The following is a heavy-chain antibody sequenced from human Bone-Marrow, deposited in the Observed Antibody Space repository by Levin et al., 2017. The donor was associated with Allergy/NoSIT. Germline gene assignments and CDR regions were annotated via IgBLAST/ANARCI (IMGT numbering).Heavy chain of an antibody. CDR3: ARLRVGATRYYYHGMDV. CDR1: DVSIRSTSAY. J-gene: IGHJ6*02. V-gene: IGHV4-39*07. Sequence: RPSETLSLTCTVSDVSIRSTSAYWGWVRQPPGKGLEWIGTITYSGTTYYNPSLKSRLTISSDTSKNQFSLMLSSVTAADTAIYYCARLRVGATRYYYHGMDVWGQGTTVSVSS. D-gene: IGHD1-26*01. CDR2: ITYSGTT.